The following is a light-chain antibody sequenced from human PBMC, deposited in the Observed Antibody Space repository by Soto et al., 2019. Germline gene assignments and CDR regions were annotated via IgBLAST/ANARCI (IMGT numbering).Light chain of an antibody. CDR2: KAS. V-gene: IGKV1-5*03. J-gene: IGKJ1*01. CDR3: QQYNSYSRT. CDR1: QSISSW. Sequence: DIQMTQSPSTLSASVGDRVTITCRASQSISSWLAWYQQKPGKAPKLLIYKASSLESGVPSRFSGRGSGTEFTLTIRRLQPDDFAAYYCQQYNSYSRTFGPGTKVEIK.